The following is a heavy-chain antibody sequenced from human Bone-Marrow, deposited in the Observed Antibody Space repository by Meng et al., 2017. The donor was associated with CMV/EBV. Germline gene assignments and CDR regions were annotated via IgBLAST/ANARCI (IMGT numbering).Heavy chain of an antibody. D-gene: IGHD2-2*01. CDR1: GYTFTSYY. CDR3: AIGISGVVPAAGGDY. CDR2: INPSGGST. V-gene: IGHV1-46*01. Sequence: ASVKVSCKASGYTFTSYYMHWVRQAPGQGLEWMGIINPSGGSTSYAQKFQGRVTMTRDTSTSTVYMELSSLRSEDTAVYYCAIGISGVVPAAGGDYWGQGTLVTVSS. J-gene: IGHJ4*02.